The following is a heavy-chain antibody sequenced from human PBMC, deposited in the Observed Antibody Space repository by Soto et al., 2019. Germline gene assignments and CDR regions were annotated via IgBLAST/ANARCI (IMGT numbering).Heavy chain of an antibody. CDR3: ARDRATGYCSSTSCYYPQPFDY. Sequence: SVKVSCKASGGTFSSYAISWVRQAPGQGLEWMGGIIPIFGTANYAQKFQGRVTITADESTSTAYMELSSLRSEDTAVYYCARDRATGYCSSTSCYYPQPFDYWGQGTLVTVSS. CDR2: IIPIFGTA. J-gene: IGHJ4*02. CDR1: GGTFSSYA. V-gene: IGHV1-69*13. D-gene: IGHD2-2*01.